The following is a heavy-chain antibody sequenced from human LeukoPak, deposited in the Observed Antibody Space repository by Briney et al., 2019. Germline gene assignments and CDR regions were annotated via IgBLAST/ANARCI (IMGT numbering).Heavy chain of an antibody. CDR2: ISAYNGNI. CDR3: ARDDLDCSGGTCYPDDF. CDR1: GYTFSSYG. Sequence: ASVKVSCKASGYTFSSYGISWVRQAPGQGLEWMGWISAYNGNIKYAQKFQGRVTMTTDTSTSTAYMELRSLRSDYTAMYFCARDDLDCSGGTCYPDDFWGQGTLVTVSS. V-gene: IGHV1-18*01. D-gene: IGHD2-15*01. J-gene: IGHJ4*02.